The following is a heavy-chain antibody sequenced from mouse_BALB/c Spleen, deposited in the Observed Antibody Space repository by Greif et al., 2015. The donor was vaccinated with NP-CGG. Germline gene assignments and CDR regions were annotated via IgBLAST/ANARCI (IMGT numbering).Heavy chain of an antibody. CDR1: GFTFSSYG. CDR2: ISSGGSYT. V-gene: IGHV5-6*01. CDR3: ARHPLLGQEAMDY. Sequence: EVKLVESGGDLVKPGGSLKLSCAASGFTFSSYGMSWVRQTPDKRLEWVATISSGGSYTYYPDSVKGRFTISRDNAKNTLYLQMSSLKSEDTAMYYCARHPLLGQEAMDYWGQGTSVTVSS. D-gene: IGHD4-1*01. J-gene: IGHJ4*01.